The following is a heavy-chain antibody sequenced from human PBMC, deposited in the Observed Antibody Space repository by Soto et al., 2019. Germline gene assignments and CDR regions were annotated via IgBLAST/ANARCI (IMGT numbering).Heavy chain of an antibody. CDR3: ASGCSGGSCFPYYYYGMDV. D-gene: IGHD2-15*01. CDR2: IIPIVGTA. CDR1: GYTFTSYG. V-gene: IGHV1-69*13. J-gene: IGHJ6*02. Sequence: SVKVSCKASGYTFTSYGISWVRQAPGQGLEWMGGIIPIVGTANYAQKLQGRVTITADESTSTTYMELSSLRSEDTAVYYCASGCSGGSCFPYYYYGMDVWGQGTTVTVSS.